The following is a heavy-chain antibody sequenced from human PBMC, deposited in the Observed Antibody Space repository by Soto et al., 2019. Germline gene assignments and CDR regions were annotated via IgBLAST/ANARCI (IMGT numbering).Heavy chain of an antibody. D-gene: IGHD2-21*02. CDR3: VESRGGGDCLRSYSSHYYYGMDV. CDR1: GFSLSTGGVG. Sequence: QITLKESGPTLVKPTQTLTLTCTFSGFSLSTGGVGVGWIRQPPGKALEWLALIYWDNDKRYSPSLKSRLTVTKDTSKNQVVLTMTNMDPVDTATYYCVESRGGGDCLRSYSSHYYYGMDVWGQGTTVTVFS. CDR2: IYWDNDK. V-gene: IGHV2-5*02. J-gene: IGHJ6*02.